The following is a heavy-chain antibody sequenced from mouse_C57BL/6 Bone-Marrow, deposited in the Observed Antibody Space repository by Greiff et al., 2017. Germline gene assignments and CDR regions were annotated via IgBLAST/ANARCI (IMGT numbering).Heavy chain of an antibody. V-gene: IGHV1-81*01. J-gene: IGHJ2*01. CDR2: IYPRSGNT. Sequence: LVESGAELARPGASVKLSCKASGYTFTSYGISWVKQRTGQGLEWIGEIYPRSGNTYYNEKFKGKATLTADKSSSTAYMELRSLTSEDSAVYFCATPPLYYGSSLDYWGQGTTLTVSS. CDR1: GYTFTSYG. D-gene: IGHD1-1*01. CDR3: ATPPLYYGSSLDY.